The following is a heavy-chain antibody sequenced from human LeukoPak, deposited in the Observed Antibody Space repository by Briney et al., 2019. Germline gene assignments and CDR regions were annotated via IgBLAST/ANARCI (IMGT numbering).Heavy chain of an antibody. CDR3: ARALIGRDAFDI. D-gene: IGHD2-21*01. Sequence: ASVKVSCKASGYTFTSYDINWVRQATGQGLEWMGWMNPNSGNTGHAPKFQGRVTITRNTSISTAYMELSSLRSDDTAVYYCARALIGRDAFDIWGQGTVVTVSS. CDR2: MNPNSGNT. V-gene: IGHV1-8*03. J-gene: IGHJ3*02. CDR1: GYTFTSYD.